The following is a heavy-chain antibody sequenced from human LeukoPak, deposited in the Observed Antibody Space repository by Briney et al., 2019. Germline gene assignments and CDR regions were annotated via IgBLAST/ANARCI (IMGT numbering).Heavy chain of an antibody. CDR3: ARHTRDGYYYYMDV. V-gene: IGHV4-34*01. D-gene: IGHD2-2*01. Sequence: SETLSLTCAVYGGSFSGYYRSWIRQPPGKGLEWIGEINHSGSTNYNPSLKSRVTISVDTSKNQFSLKLSSVTAADTAVYYCARHTRDGYYYYMDVWGKGTTVTVSS. CDR1: GGSFSGYY. J-gene: IGHJ6*03. CDR2: INHSGST.